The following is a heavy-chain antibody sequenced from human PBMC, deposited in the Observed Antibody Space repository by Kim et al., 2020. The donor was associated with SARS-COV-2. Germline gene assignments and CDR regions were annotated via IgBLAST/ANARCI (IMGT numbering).Heavy chain of an antibody. D-gene: IGHD3-10*01. J-gene: IGHJ4*02. V-gene: IGHV1-46*01. CDR3: AREVGSNDDY. CDR2: RT. Sequence: RTSYAKKFEARATMTRDTSTSTVYMELSSLGSEDTAVYYCAREVGSNDDYWGQGTLVTVSS.